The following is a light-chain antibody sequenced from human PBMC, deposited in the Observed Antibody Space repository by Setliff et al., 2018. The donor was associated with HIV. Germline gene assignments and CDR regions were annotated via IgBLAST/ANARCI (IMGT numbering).Light chain of an antibody. V-gene: IGLV2-14*03. J-gene: IGLJ2*01. CDR2: DVR. CDR1: SSDVGGYNY. CDR3: SSYTSSSTVL. Sequence: QSVLTQPASVSGSPGQSITISCTGTSSDVGGYNYVSWYQQHPRKAPKLMIYDVRNRPSGVSNRFSGSKSGNTASLTISGLQAEDEADYYCSSYTSSSTVLFGGGTKVTVL.